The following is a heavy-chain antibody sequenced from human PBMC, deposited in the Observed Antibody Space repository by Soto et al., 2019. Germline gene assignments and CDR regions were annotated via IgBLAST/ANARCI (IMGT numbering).Heavy chain of an antibody. J-gene: IGHJ6*02. Sequence: ASVKVSWKASGYTLTRYGISWVRQAPGQGLEWMGWISAYNGNTNYAQKLQGRVTMTADTSTSTAYMELRSLRSDDTAVYYCASGIYGFWRGYYYYGMLVWGQTTPLSVSS. V-gene: IGHV1-18*01. CDR1: GYTLTRYG. CDR3: ASGIYGFWRGYYYYGMLV. D-gene: IGHD3-3*01. CDR2: ISAYNGNT.